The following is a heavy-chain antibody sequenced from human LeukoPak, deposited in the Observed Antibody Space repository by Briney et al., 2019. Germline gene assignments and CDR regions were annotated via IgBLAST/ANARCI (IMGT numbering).Heavy chain of an antibody. Sequence: GGSLRLSCAASGFTVSSNYMSWVRQAPGKGLEWVSLIYSGGTTNYADSVKGRFTISRDNSKNTLYLQMNSLRAEDTAVYYCARDSNPRPIVGGDWGQGTLVTVSS. CDR3: ARDSNPRPIVGGD. J-gene: IGHJ4*02. D-gene: IGHD1-26*01. CDR1: GFTVSSNY. V-gene: IGHV3-53*01. CDR2: IYSGGTT.